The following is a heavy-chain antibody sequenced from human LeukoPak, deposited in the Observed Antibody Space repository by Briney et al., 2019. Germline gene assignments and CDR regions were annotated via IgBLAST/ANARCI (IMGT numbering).Heavy chain of an antibody. D-gene: IGHD3-10*01. Sequence: RGESLKISCKASGYPFTHQWIGWVRQKSGSGLGWRGIIYPRDSDTRYSPSFQGHVSISADTSINTAYLEWSRLEASDTAIYYCARHSDVIGAIWGQGTLVTVSS. J-gene: IGHJ4*02. CDR2: IYPRDSDT. V-gene: IGHV5-51*01. CDR1: GYPFTHQW. CDR3: ARHSDVIGAI.